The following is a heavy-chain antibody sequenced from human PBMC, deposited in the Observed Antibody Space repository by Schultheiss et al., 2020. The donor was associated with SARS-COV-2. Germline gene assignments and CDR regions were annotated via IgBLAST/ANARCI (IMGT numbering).Heavy chain of an antibody. CDR1: GGSISSYY. CDR2: INHSGST. J-gene: IGHJ6*02. V-gene: IGHV4-34*01. D-gene: IGHD2-2*01. CDR3: ASDIVVVPAARGGMDV. Sequence: SETLSLTCTVSGGSISSYYWSWIRQPPGKGLEWIGEINHSGSTNYNPSLKSRVTISVDTSKNQFSLKLSSVTAADTAVYYCASDIVVVPAARGGMDVWGQGTTVTVSS.